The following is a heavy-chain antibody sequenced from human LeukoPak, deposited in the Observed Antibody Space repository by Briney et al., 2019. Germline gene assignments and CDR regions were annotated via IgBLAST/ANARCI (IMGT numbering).Heavy chain of an antibody. Sequence: PSETLSLTCTVSGGSISSYYWSWIRQPPGKGLEWIGCIYYSGSTNYNPSLKSRVTISVDTSKNQFSPKLSSVTAADTAVYYCARMDFWSGYGFDYWGQGTLVTVSS. D-gene: IGHD3-3*01. CDR3: ARMDFWSGYGFDY. J-gene: IGHJ4*02. V-gene: IGHV4-59*08. CDR2: IYYSGST. CDR1: GGSISSYY.